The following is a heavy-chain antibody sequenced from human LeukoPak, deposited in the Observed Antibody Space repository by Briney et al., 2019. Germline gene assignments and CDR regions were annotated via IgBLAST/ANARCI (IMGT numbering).Heavy chain of an antibody. CDR1: GFTFSSYS. V-gene: IGHV3-48*04. CDR2: ISSSGSTI. J-gene: IGHJ4*02. CDR3: ARDWGVAGSFDY. Sequence: GGSLRLSCAASGFTFSSYSMNWVRQAPGKGLEWVSYISSSGSTIYYADSVKGRFTISRDNAKNSLYLQMNSLRAEDTAVYYCARDWGVAGSFDYWGQGTLVTVSS. D-gene: IGHD6-19*01.